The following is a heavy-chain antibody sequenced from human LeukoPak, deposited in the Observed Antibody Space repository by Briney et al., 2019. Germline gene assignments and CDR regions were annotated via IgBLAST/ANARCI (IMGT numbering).Heavy chain of an antibody. Sequence: SETLSLTCDVYNGSFSFHFWSWIRQPPGKGLEWIGEINHSGSTNYNPSLKNRVTTSVDTSKNQFSLSLASVTAADTAVYHCAKRDGWELHPNWFDPWGQGTLVTVSS. CDR3: AKRDGWELHPNWFDP. CDR1: NGSFSFHF. V-gene: IGHV4-34*01. D-gene: IGHD1-26*01. J-gene: IGHJ5*02. CDR2: INHSGST.